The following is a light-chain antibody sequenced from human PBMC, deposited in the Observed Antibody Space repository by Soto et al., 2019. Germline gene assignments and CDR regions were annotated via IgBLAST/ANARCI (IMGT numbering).Light chain of an antibody. V-gene: IGKV3-20*01. CDR1: QSINY. Sequence: IVLTQSPGTLSLSPGERATLSCRASQSINYLAWYQQKVGQAPGLLIYGASTRATGIPDRFSGSGSGTDFSLTISRLEPEDFAVYYCQHYGSPPTYTFGQGTKLEIK. CDR3: QHYGSPPTYT. CDR2: GAS. J-gene: IGKJ2*01.